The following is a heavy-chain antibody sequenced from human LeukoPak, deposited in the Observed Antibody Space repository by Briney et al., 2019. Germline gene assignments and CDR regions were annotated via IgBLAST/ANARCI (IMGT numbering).Heavy chain of an antibody. J-gene: IGHJ5*02. Sequence: ASVKVSCKASGYTFTSYGISWVRQAPGQGLEWMGWISAYNGNTNYAQKLQGRVTMTTDTSTSTAYMELRSLRSDDTAVYYCARVISYYYGSGSYYNWFDPWGQGTLVTVSS. CDR2: ISAYNGNT. D-gene: IGHD3-10*01. V-gene: IGHV1-18*01. CDR1: GYTFTSYG. CDR3: ARVISYYYGSGSYYNWFDP.